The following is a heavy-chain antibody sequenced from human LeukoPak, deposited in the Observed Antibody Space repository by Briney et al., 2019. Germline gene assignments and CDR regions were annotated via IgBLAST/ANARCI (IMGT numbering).Heavy chain of an antibody. CDR3: SRDAMFGVVHDAFDI. D-gene: IGHD3-3*01. Sequence: PGGSLRLSCAASGFTFSSYSMNWVRQAPGKGLEWVSSISSSSSYIYYADSVKGRFTISRDNAKNSLYLQMNSLRAEDTAVYYCSRDAMFGVVHDAFDIWGQGTMVTVSS. V-gene: IGHV3-21*01. J-gene: IGHJ3*02. CDR2: ISSSSSYI. CDR1: GFTFSSYS.